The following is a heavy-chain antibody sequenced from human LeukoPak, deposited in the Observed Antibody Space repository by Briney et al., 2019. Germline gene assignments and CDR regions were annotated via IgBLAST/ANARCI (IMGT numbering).Heavy chain of an antibody. Sequence: GRSLRLSCAASGFTFSSYGMHWVRQAPGKGLEWVAVISYDGSNKYYADSVKGRFTISRDNSKNTLYLQMNSLRAEDMAVYYCAKDLDAVVAATGYWGQGTLVTVSS. J-gene: IGHJ4*02. CDR2: ISYDGSNK. CDR1: GFTFSSYG. CDR3: AKDLDAVVAATGY. V-gene: IGHV3-30*18. D-gene: IGHD2-15*01.